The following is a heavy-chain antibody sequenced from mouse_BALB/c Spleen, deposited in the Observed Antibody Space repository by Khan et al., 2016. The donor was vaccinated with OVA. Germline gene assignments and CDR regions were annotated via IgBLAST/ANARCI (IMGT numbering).Heavy chain of an antibody. J-gene: IGHJ3*01. CDR3: ARAGRSFAY. Sequence: EVQLVESGPDLVKPSQSLSLTCTVTGYSITSGYSWHWIRQFPGNKLEWMGYIHYGGSTNYNPTLKSRTTITRDTSKNPFFLQLNSVTTEVTASYCCARAGRSFAYWGQGTLVTVSA. V-gene: IGHV3-1*02. CDR1: GYSITSGYS. CDR2: IHYGGST.